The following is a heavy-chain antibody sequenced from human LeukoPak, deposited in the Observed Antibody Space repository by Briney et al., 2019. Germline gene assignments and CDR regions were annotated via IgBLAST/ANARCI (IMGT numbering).Heavy chain of an antibody. Sequence: PSQTLSLTCTVSGGSISSGSYYWSWIRQPAGKGLEWIGRIYTSGSTNYNPSLKSRVTISVDTSKNQFSLKLSSVTAADTAVYYCARDYYDFWSGYSDYWGQGTLVTVSS. CDR1: GGSISSGSYY. J-gene: IGHJ4*02. CDR2: IYTSGST. D-gene: IGHD3-3*01. V-gene: IGHV4-61*02. CDR3: ARDYYDFWSGYSDY.